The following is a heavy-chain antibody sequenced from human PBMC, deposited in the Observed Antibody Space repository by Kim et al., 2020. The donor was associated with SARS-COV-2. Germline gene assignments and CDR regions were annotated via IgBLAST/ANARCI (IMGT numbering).Heavy chain of an antibody. J-gene: IGHJ4*02. CDR2: ISGSGGIS. Sequence: GGSLRLSCAASGFTFSSYAMSWVRQAPGKGLEWVSIISGSGGISYFADSVKRRFTISRDHSKNTLSLQMNILRAENTAVYYCAKDRVGVVTNFDYSGQGALVSVSS. CDR3: AKDRVGVVTNFDY. D-gene: IGHD3-22*01. V-gene: IGHV3-23*01. CDR1: GFTFSSYA.